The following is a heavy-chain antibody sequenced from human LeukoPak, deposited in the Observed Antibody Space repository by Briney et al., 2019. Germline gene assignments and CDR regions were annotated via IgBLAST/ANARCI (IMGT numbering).Heavy chain of an antibody. J-gene: IGHJ4*02. CDR3: AKDRSLNGGNSNGYFDY. CDR1: GFSFSTFK. Sequence: PGGSLRLSCAASGFSFSTFKMNWVRQAPGKGLEWVSVISGSGDKTYYADSVKGRFTISRDSSKNTLYLQMNSLRAEDTAVYFCAKDRSLNGGNSNGYFDYWGQGTLVTVSS. V-gene: IGHV3-23*01. D-gene: IGHD4-23*01. CDR2: ISGSGDKT.